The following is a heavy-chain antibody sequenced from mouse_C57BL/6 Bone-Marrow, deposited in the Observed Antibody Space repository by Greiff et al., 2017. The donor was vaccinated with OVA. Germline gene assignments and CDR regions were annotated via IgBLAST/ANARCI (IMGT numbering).Heavy chain of an antibody. CDR2: INPNNGGT. J-gene: IGHJ3*01. D-gene: IGHD2-3*01. V-gene: IGHV1-26*01. CDR3: ARPDGGWFAY. CDR1: GYTFTDYY. Sequence: VQLQQSGPELVKPGASVKISCKASGYTFTDYYMNWVKQSHGKSLEWIGDINPNNGGTSYNQKFKGKATLTVDKSSSTAYMELRSLTSEDSAVYYCARPDGGWFAYWGQGTLVTVSA.